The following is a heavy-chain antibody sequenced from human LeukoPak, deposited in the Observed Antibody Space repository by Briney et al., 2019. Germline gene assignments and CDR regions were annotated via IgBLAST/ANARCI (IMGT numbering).Heavy chain of an antibody. D-gene: IGHD3-22*01. CDR2: ISSSGSTI. CDR3: ARDYYDSSGYWHVFDY. CDR1: GFTFSSYE. Sequence: GGSLRLSCAASGFTFSSYEMNWVRQAPGKGLEWVSYISSSGSTIYYADSVKGRFTISRDNAKNSLYLQMNSLRAEDTAVYYCARDYYDSSGYWHVFDYRGQGTLVTVSS. V-gene: IGHV3-48*03. J-gene: IGHJ4*02.